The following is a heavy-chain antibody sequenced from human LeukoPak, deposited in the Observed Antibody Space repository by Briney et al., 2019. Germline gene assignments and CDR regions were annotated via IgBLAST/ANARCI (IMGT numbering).Heavy chain of an antibody. CDR3: AILSVPGDYFDY. V-gene: IGHV3-30*02. J-gene: IGHJ4*02. CDR1: GFTFSSYA. CDR2: IRYDGSNK. Sequence: GGSLRLSCAASGFTFSSYAMHWVRQAPGKGLEWVTFIRYDGSNKFYADSVKGRFTISRDNSKNTLYLQMNNLRVEDTAVYYCAILSVPGDYFDYWGQGTLVTVSS.